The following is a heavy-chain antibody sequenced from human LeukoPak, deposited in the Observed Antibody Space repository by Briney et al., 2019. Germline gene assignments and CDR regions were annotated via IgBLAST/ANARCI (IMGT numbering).Heavy chain of an antibody. CDR2: IGGSGGST. Sequence: PGGSVRLSCAASGFTFSSYAMSWVRQAPGKGLEWVSAIGGSGGSTYYADSVKGRFTISRDNPKKTLYLQMNSLRAEDTAVYYCARGRNCGGDCYDGPDAFDIWGQGTMVTVSS. V-gene: IGHV3-23*01. D-gene: IGHD2-21*02. CDR1: GFTFSSYA. J-gene: IGHJ3*02. CDR3: ARGRNCGGDCYDGPDAFDI.